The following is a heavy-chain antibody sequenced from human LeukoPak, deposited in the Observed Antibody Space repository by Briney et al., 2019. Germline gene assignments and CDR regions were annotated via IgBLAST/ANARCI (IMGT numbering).Heavy chain of an antibody. Sequence: SETLSLTCTVSGGSISSYYWSWIRQPPGKGLEWIGYIYYSGSTNYNPSLKSRVTISVDTSKNQFSLKLSSVTAADTAVYYCARGHSSSWYYLDYWGQGTPVTVSS. V-gene: IGHV4-59*01. CDR3: ARGHSSSWYYLDY. J-gene: IGHJ4*02. CDR2: IYYSGST. CDR1: GGSISSYY. D-gene: IGHD6-13*01.